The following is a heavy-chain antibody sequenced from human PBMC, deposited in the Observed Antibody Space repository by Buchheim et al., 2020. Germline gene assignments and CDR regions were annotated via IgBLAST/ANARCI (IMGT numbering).Heavy chain of an antibody. CDR2: ISYDGSNK. D-gene: IGHD3-10*01. Sequence: QVQLVESGGGVVQPGRSLRLSCAASGFTFSSYAMHWVRQAPGKGLEWVAVISYDGSNKYYADSVKGRFTISRDTSKNTLYLQMNILRAEDTAVYYCARNPREDGFGEFSYGMDVWGQGTT. CDR1: GFTFSSYA. J-gene: IGHJ6*02. V-gene: IGHV3-30-3*01. CDR3: ARNPREDGFGEFSYGMDV.